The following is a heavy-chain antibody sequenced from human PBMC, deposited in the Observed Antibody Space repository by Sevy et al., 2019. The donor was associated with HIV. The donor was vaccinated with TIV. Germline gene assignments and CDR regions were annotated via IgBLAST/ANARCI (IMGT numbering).Heavy chain of an antibody. CDR3: ARNIVVVPAADDYYYYYGMDV. J-gene: IGHJ6*02. D-gene: IGHD2-2*01. Sequence: GGSLRLSCAASGFTFSSYAMHWVRQAPGKGLEWVAVISYDGSNKYHADSVKGRFTISRDNSKNTLYLQMNSLRAEDTAVYYCARNIVVVPAADDYYYYYGMDVWGQGTTVTVSS. CDR1: GFTFSSYA. CDR2: ISYDGSNK. V-gene: IGHV3-30*04.